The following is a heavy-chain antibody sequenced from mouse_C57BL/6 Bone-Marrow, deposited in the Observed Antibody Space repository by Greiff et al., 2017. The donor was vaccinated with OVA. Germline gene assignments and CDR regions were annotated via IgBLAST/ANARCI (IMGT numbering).Heavy chain of an antibody. CDR3: TPNYYGSSYVWFAY. D-gene: IGHD1-1*01. J-gene: IGHJ3*01. CDR2: IDPENGGT. CDR1: GFTITDDY. V-gene: IGHV14-4*01. Sequence: VQLQQSGAELVRPGASVKLSCTASGFTITDDYMHWVKQRPEQGLEWIGWIDPENGGTEYASKLQGKATITVDTSSNTAYLQLSSLTSEDTAVDYCTPNYYGSSYVWFAYWGQGTLVTVSA.